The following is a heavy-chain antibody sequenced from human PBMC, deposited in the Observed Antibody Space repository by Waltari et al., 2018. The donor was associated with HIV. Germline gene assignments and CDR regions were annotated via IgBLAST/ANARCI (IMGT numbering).Heavy chain of an antibody. J-gene: IGHJ4*02. V-gene: IGHV3-74*01. CDR3: ASLYGSSNSSPDH. CDR2: INSDGSTT. D-gene: IGHD2-2*01. CDR1: GFTFSSYW. Sequence: EVQLVESGGDLVQPGGSLRLSCAASGFTFSSYWMHWVRQAPGKGLVCVSNINSDGSTTRYADSVKGRFTISRDNAKNTRYLQMNGLSVEDTAVYYCASLYGSSNSSPDHWGQGTLVTVSS.